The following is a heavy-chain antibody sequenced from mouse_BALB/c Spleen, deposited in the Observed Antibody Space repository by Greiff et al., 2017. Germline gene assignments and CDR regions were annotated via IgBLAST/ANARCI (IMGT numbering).Heavy chain of an antibody. CDR1: GFTFRCYT. V-gene: IGHV5-9*03. Sequence: EVELVESGGGLVKPGGSLKLSFAASGFTFRCYTMFLVRQTPEKRLEWVATISRGGGNTYYPDSVKGRFTISRDNAKNNLYLQMSSLRSEDTALYYCARSSYNGYFFDYWDQGTTLTVSS. D-gene: IGHD2-3*01. CDR2: ISRGGGNT. J-gene: IGHJ2*01. CDR3: ARSSYNGYFFDY.